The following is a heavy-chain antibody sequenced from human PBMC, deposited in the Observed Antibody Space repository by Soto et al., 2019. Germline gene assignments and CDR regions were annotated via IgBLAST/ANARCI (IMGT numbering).Heavy chain of an antibody. CDR2: IKSKTDGGTT. J-gene: IGHJ6*02. V-gene: IGHV3-15*07. CDR3: TTSPSGSYYYYYGMDV. D-gene: IGHD1-26*01. Sequence: PGGSLRLSYAASGFTFSNAWMNWVRQAPGKGLEWVGRIKSKTDGGTTDYAAPVKGRFTISRDDSKNTLYLQMNSLKTEDTAVYYCTTSPSGSYYYYYGMDVWGQGTTVTVSS. CDR1: GFTFSNAW.